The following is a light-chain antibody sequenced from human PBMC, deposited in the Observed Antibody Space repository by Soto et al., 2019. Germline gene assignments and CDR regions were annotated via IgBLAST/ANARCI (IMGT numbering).Light chain of an antibody. V-gene: IGKV1-27*01. J-gene: IGKJ1*01. CDR1: QGISNH. CDR3: QKYNGAPRT. CDR2: GAS. Sequence: EIQMTQSPSPLSASVEGRVTITCRASQGISNHVAWYQQKPGKVPKLLIYGASTLQSGVPSRFSGSGSGTDFTLTISSLQPEDFATYYCQKYNGAPRTFGQGTKVDI.